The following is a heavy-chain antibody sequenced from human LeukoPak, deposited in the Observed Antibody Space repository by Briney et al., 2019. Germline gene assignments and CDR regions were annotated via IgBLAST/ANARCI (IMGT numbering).Heavy chain of an antibody. CDR1: GYTFTGYY. J-gene: IGHJ6*02. V-gene: IGHV1-2*02. CDR3: ARKAGSGSYRSYCMDV. CDR2: INPNSGGT. D-gene: IGHD3-10*01. Sequence: ASVKVSCKASGYTFTGYYMHWVRQAPGQGLEWMGWINPNSGGTNYAQKFQGRVTMTRDTSISTAYMELSRLRSDDTAVYYCARKAGSGSYRSYCMDVWGQGTTVTVSS.